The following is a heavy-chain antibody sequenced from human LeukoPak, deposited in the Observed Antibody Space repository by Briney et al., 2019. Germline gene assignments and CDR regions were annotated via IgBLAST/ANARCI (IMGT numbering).Heavy chain of an antibody. J-gene: IGHJ6*03. D-gene: IGHD3-10*01. CDR1: GFSLSTSGVG. V-gene: IGHV2-5*02. CDR3: AHRQRVSMVRGRDRSYYYYMDV. Sequence: SGPTLVKPTQTLTLTCTFSGFSLSTSGVGVGWIRQPPGKALEWLALIYWDDDKRYSPSLKSRLTITKDTSKNQVVLTMTNMDPVDTATYYCAHRQRVSMVRGRDRSYYYYMDVWGKGTTVTVSS. CDR2: IYWDDDK.